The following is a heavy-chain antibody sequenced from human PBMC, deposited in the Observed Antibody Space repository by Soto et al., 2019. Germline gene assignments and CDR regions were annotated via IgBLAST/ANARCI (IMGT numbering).Heavy chain of an antibody. CDR2: ISAVNGET. J-gene: IGHJ4*02. V-gene: IGHV1-3*01. Sequence: GASVKVSCKASGFIFNDYPMHWVRQAPGQGLEWMGWISAVNGETKYSQKFQHRVTITKDASAHTAHLELSSLRSEDTAVYYCARDFYDGSGYTYFDFWGQGTLVTVSS. CDR1: GFIFNDYP. D-gene: IGHD3-22*01. CDR3: ARDFYDGSGYTYFDF.